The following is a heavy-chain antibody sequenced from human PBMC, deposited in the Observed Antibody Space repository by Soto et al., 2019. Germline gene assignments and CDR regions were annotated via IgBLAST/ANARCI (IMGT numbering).Heavy chain of an antibody. J-gene: IGHJ6*04. D-gene: IGHD2-2*01. CDR3: PRQEMLVLQGDVTGMDV. V-gene: IGHV5-51*01. Sequence: PGASLKFSCKVSCYRLPSYWIGWVRQMPGTRLEWMGIIYPGDSDTRYSPSFQGQVTISADKSISTAYLQWSSLKASDTAMYYCPRQEMLVLQGDVTGMDVCGRAKTV. CDR2: IYPGDSDT. CDR1: CYRLPSYW.